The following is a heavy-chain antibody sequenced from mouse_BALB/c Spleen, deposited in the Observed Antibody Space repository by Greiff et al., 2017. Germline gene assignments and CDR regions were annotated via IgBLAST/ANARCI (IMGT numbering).Heavy chain of an antibody. CDR2: ISYSGST. CDR3: ASYYYGSAY. CDR1: GYSITSDYA. V-gene: IGHV3-2*02. D-gene: IGHD1-1*01. J-gene: IGHJ3*01. Sequence: DVKLVESGPGLVKPSQSLSLTCTVTGYSITSDYAWNWIRQFPGNKLEWMGYISYSGSTSYNPSLKSRISITRDTSKNQFFLQLNSVTTEDTATYYCASYYYGSAYWGQGTLVTVSA.